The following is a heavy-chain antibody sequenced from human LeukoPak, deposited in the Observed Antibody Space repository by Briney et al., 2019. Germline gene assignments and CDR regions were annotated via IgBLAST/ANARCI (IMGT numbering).Heavy chain of an antibody. V-gene: IGHV1-8*03. CDR3: ARAPTVTRRSCWFDP. D-gene: IGHD4-17*01. J-gene: IGHJ5*02. Sequence: ASVKVSXKASGYTFTSYDINWVRQATGQGLKWMGWMNPNSGNTGYAQKFQGRVTITRNTSISTAYMELSSLRSEDTAVYYCARAPTVTRRSCWFDPWGQGTLVTVSS. CDR1: GYTFTSYD. CDR2: MNPNSGNT.